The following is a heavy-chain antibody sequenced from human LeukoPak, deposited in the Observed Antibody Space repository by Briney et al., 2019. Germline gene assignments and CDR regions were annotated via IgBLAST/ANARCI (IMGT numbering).Heavy chain of an antibody. J-gene: IGHJ4*02. CDR1: RFTVSSNY. Sequence: GGSLRLSCAASRFTVSSNYMSWVRQAPGKGLEWVSVIYSGGSTYYADSVKGRFTISRDNSKNTLYLQMNSLRAEDTAVYYCARARKDYDILTGYYAVFYFDYWGQGTLVTVSS. D-gene: IGHD3-9*01. CDR3: ARARKDYDILTGYYAVFYFDY. CDR2: IYSGGST. V-gene: IGHV3-53*01.